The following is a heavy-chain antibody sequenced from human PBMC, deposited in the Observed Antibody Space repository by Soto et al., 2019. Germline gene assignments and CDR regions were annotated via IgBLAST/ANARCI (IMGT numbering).Heavy chain of an antibody. CDR3: ASGARGWELRSNGMDV. J-gene: IGHJ6*02. CDR2: INPRGGST. CDR1: GYTFTSYY. Sequence: QVQLVQSGAEVKKPGASVKVSCKASGYTFTSYYMHWVRQAPGQGLEWMGIINPRGGSTSYAQKFQGRVTMTRDRSTSTVYMELSSLRSEDTAVYYCASGARGWELRSNGMDVWGQGTTVTVSS. V-gene: IGHV1-46*01. D-gene: IGHD1-26*01.